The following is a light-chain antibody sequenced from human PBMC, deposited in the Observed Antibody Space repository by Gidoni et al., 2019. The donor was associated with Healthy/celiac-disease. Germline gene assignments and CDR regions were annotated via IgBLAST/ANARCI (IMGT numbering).Light chain of an antibody. J-gene: IGKJ1*01. V-gene: IGKV1-5*03. Sequence: DIQMTQSPSTLSASVGDRATITCRASQSISSWLAWYQQKPGKAPKLLISKAASLESGVPSRFSGSGSGTEFTLTISSLQPDDFATYYCQQYNSYPWTFGQGTKVEIK. CDR3: QQYNSYPWT. CDR1: QSISSW. CDR2: KAA.